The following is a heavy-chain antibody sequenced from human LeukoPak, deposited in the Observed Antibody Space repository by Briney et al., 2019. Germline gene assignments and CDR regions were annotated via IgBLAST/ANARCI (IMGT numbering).Heavy chain of an antibody. D-gene: IGHD6-19*01. CDR2: ISHDGNNI. J-gene: IGHJ4*02. V-gene: IGHV3-30*04. CDR1: EFTFSTYS. CDR3: ARDIAVGSGCYDY. Sequence: PGGSLRLSCAPSEFTFSTYSMHWVRQAPGKGLEWVAVISHDGNNIYYPDSVKGRFTISRDNSKNTLYLQMNSLRPEDTAVYYCARDIAVGSGCYDYWGQGTLVTVSS.